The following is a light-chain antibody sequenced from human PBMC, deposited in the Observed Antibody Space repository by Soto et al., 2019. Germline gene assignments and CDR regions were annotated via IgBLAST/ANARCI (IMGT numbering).Light chain of an antibody. J-gene: IGKJ4*01. V-gene: IGKV2D-29*01. Sequence: DIVMTQTPLSLSVTPGQPASISCKSSQSLLHTDGKTYMYWYLQKKPGQPPQLLIYEVSNRFSGVPDRFSGSGSGTDFTLKISRVEAEDVGVYYCMQSLDLPLTFGGGTKVEIK. CDR2: EVS. CDR1: QSLLHTDGKTY. CDR3: MQSLDLPLT.